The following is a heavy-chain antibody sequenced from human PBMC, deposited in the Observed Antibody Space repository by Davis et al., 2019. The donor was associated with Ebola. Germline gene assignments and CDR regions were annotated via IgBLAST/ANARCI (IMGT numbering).Heavy chain of an antibody. D-gene: IGHD2/OR15-2a*01. J-gene: IGHJ4*02. CDR3: ARDFLWFDY. V-gene: IGHV1-46*03. CDR1: GYTFTSYY. CDR2: INSSGGST. Sequence: ASVKVSCKASGYTFTSYYMHWVRQAPGQGLEWMGIINSSGGSTSYAQKFQGRVTMTRDKSTSTVYMELSSLRSEDTTVYYCARDFLWFDYWGQGTLVTVSS.